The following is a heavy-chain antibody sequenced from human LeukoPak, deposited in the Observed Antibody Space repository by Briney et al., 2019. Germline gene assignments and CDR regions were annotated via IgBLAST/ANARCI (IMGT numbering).Heavy chain of an antibody. D-gene: IGHD6-19*01. CDR1: GFTFSSYW. CDR3: ARDEPLQWLAPFDY. Sequence: GGSLRLSCAASGFTFSSYWMSWVRQAPGKGLEWVANIKQDGSEKYYVDSVKGRFTIPRDNAKNSLYLQMNSLRAEDTAVYYCARDEPLQWLAPFDYWGQGTLVTVSS. J-gene: IGHJ4*02. CDR2: IKQDGSEK. V-gene: IGHV3-7*01.